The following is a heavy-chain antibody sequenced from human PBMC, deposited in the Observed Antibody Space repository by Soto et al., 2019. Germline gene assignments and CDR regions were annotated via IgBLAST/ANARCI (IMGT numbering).Heavy chain of an antibody. CDR3: ARDTAPTDY. Sequence: QVQLVQSGAEVKKPGASVKVSCKTSGYTFTSYHISWVRQAPGQGLEWMGWISAYNTNTNYAQKFQGRVTMTTDTLTSPAYMGLRSLRSDNTAVYYCARDTAPTDYWGQGTLVTVSS. CDR1: GYTFTSYH. V-gene: IGHV1-18*01. CDR2: ISAYNTNT. J-gene: IGHJ4*02. D-gene: IGHD4-17*01.